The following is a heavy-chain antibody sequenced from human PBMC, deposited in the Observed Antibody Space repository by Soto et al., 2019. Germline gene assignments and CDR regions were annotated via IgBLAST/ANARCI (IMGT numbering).Heavy chain of an antibody. D-gene: IGHD5-18*01. CDR1: GFFFSSYA. CDR2: IGGSGGYK. Sequence: EVQLLESGGGLVQPGGSLRLSCAASGFFFSSYAMSWVRQAPGKGLEWVSGIGGSGGYKSYADSVKGRFTISRDNSKNTVYLQMNSLRPEDTAVYYCAKPLGLLRRAMAQGSDYWGQGTLVTVSS. J-gene: IGHJ4*02. V-gene: IGHV3-23*01. CDR3: AKPLGLLRRAMAQGSDY.